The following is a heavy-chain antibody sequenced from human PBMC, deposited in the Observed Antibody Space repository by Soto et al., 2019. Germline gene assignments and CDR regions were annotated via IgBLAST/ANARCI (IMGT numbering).Heavy chain of an antibody. CDR1: GYIFTSYW. D-gene: IGHD2-15*01. J-gene: IGHJ3*02. V-gene: IGHV5-51*03. CDR3: ARPDSYCRGGSCYSLGFDI. Sequence: EVQLVQSGAEVKKPGESLKISCKGSGYIFTSYWIGWLRQMPGKGLEWMGVIYPGDSDTRYSPSFQGQVTISADKSISTAYLQWSSLKASDTAMYYCARPDSYCRGGSCYSLGFDIWGRGTMVTVSS. CDR2: IYPGDSDT.